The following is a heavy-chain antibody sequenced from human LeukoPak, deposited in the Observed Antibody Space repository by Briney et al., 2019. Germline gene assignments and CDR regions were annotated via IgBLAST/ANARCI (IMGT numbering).Heavy chain of an antibody. CDR1: GGSISSYS. CDR2: LYESGTT. J-gene: IGHJ3*02. D-gene: IGHD2-2*01. CDR3: ATQELVPAALNAFDI. V-gene: IGHV4-59*08. Sequence: ETLSLTCSVSGGSISSYSWSWIRQPPGKGLEWIGYLYESGTTNYKASLKSRVTMSVDTSKNHFSLRLSSVTAADTAVYYCATQELVPAALNAFDIWGQGTLVTVSS.